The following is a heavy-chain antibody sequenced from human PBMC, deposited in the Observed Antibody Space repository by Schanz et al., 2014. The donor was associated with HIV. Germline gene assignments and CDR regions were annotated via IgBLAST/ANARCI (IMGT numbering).Heavy chain of an antibody. D-gene: IGHD6-19*01. CDR1: GYTFTNYA. V-gene: IGHV1-18*01. CDR3: ARAVTGTFDF. J-gene: IGHJ4*02. CDR2: INTYNGQT. Sequence: QVQLVQSGAEGRKPGASVKVSCKASGYTFTNYAFAWVRQAPGQGLEWVGSINTYNGQTDYGRRLQGRATMTTDRSTSTAYLELKSLRSDDTAVYYCARAVTGTFDFWGQGTLVTVSS.